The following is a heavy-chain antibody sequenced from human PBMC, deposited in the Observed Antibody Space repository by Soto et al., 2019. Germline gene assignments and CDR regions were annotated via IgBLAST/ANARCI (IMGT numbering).Heavy chain of an antibody. CDR2: IYYSGST. V-gene: IGHV4-31*03. D-gene: IGHD2-21*01. J-gene: IGHJ5*02. CDR3: AKADSYLWPTHWFDP. CDR1: GGSISSGGYY. Sequence: SETLSLTCTVSGGSISSGGYYWSWIRQHPGKGLEWIGYIYYSGSTYYNPSLKSRVTISVDTSKNQFSLKLSSVTAADTAVYYCAKADSYLWPTHWFDPWGQGTLVTVSS.